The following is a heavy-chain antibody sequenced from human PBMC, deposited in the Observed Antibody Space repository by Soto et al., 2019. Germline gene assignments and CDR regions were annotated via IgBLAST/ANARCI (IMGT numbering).Heavy chain of an antibody. CDR3: ARIDVVRGVTYNYYCYYYMDV. J-gene: IGHJ6*03. V-gene: IGHV1-18*01. CDR2: ISAYNGNT. D-gene: IGHD3-10*01. Sequence: ASVKVSCKASGYTFTSYGISWVRQAPGQGLEWMGWISAYNGNTNYAQKLQGRVTMTTDTSTSTAYMELRSLRSDDTAVYYCARIDVVRGVTYNYYCYYYMDVWGKGTTVTVSS. CDR1: GYTFTSYG.